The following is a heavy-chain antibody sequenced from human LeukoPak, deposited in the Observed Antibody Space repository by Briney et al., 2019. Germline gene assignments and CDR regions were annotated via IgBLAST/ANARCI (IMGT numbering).Heavy chain of an antibody. V-gene: IGHV4-39*07. CDR3: ARDHRRIAAAGPSFDY. CDR1: GGSISSSSYY. J-gene: IGHJ4*02. D-gene: IGHD6-13*01. CDR2: IYYSGST. Sequence: SETLSLTCTASGGSISSSSYYWGWLRQPPGKGLEWIGSIYYSGSTYYNPSLKSRVTISVDTSKNQFSLKLSSVTAADTAVYYCARDHRRIAAAGPSFDYWGQGTLVTVSS.